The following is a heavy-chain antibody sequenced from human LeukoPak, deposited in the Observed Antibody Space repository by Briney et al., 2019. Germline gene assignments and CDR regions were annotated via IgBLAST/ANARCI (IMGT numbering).Heavy chain of an antibody. CDR1: GGSISSSSYY. CDR2: IYYSGST. J-gene: IGHJ4*02. D-gene: IGHD2-15*01. CDR3: ARYHRNCSGGSCYPGEYYFDY. V-gene: IGHV4-39*01. Sequence: SETLSLTCTVSGGSISSSSYYWGWIRQPPGKGLEWAGSIYYSGSTYYNPSLKSRVTISVDTSKNQFSLKLSSVTAADTAVYYCARYHRNCSGGSCYPGEYYFDYWGQGTLVTVSS.